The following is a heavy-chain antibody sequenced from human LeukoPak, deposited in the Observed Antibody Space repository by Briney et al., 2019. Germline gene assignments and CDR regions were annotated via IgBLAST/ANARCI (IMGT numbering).Heavy chain of an antibody. Sequence: NSSETLSLTCSVSGGSISSGDYYWSWIRQPPGKGLEWIGYIYYSGSTYYNPSLKSRVTISVDTSKNQFSLKLSSVTAADTAVYYCASRRMDYYYDSSGYSIPNYYFDYWGQETLVTVSS. V-gene: IGHV4-30-4*01. CDR2: IYYSGST. J-gene: IGHJ4*02. CDR1: GGSISSGDYY. D-gene: IGHD3-22*01. CDR3: ASRRMDYYYDSSGYSIPNYYFDY.